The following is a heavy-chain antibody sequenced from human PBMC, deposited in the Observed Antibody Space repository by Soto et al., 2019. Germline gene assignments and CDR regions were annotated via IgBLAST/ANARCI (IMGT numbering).Heavy chain of an antibody. CDR1: GGSISSGDYY. Sequence: SETLSLTCTVSGGSISSGDYYWSWIRQPPGKGLEWIGYIYYSGSTYYNPSLKSRVTISVDTSKNQFSLKLSSVTAADTAVYYCARGQVVTAMLYFQHWGQGTMVTVYS. CDR3: ARGQVVTAMLYFQH. J-gene: IGHJ1*01. CDR2: IYYSGST. D-gene: IGHD2-21*02. V-gene: IGHV4-30-4*01.